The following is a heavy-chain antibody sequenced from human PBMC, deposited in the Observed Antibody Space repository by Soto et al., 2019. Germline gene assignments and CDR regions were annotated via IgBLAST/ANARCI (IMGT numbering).Heavy chain of an antibody. Sequence: QLQLQESGPGLVKPSETLSLTCTVSGGSISSSSYYWGWIRQPPGKGLEWIGSIYYSGSTYYNPSLKSRVTMSVDTSKNQFSLKLSSVTAADTAVYYCARGMVRGIDPWGQGTLVTVSS. D-gene: IGHD3-10*01. CDR2: IYYSGST. CDR3: ARGMVRGIDP. V-gene: IGHV4-39*01. J-gene: IGHJ5*02. CDR1: GGSISSSSYY.